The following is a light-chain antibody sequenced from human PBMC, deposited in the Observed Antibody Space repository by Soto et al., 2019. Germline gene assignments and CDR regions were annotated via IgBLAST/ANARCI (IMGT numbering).Light chain of an antibody. Sequence: QSALTQPRSVSGSPGQSVTISCTGTSSDVGGYTYVSWYQQHPGKAPKVMIYEVSNRPSGVSNRFSGSKSGNTASLTISGLQAEDEADYYCSSYTSSSTYVFGTGTKLTVL. J-gene: IGLJ1*01. CDR1: SSDVGGYTY. CDR3: SSYTSSSTYV. V-gene: IGLV2-14*01. CDR2: EVS.